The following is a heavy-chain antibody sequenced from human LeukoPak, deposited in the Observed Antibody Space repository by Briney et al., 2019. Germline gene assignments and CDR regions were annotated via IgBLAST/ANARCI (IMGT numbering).Heavy chain of an antibody. V-gene: IGHV3-33*01. CDR3: AREDIVVVPAAMDYYYYGMDV. J-gene: IGHJ6*02. CDR2: IRYDGSNK. Sequence: GGSLRLSCAASGFTFSSYGMHWVRPAPGKGLEWVAAIRYDGSNKYYADSVKGRFTISRDNSKNTLYLQMNSLRAEDTAVYYCAREDIVVVPAAMDYYYYGMDVWGQGTTVTVSS. D-gene: IGHD2-2*01. CDR1: GFTFSSYG.